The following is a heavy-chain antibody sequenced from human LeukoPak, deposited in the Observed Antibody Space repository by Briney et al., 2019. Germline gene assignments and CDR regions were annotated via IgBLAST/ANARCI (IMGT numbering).Heavy chain of an antibody. CDR2: IIPIFGTA. Sequence: GASVKVSCKASGGTFSSYAISWVRQAPGQGLEWMGGIIPIFGTANYAQKFQGRVTITADESTSTAYMELSSLRSEDTAVYYCARKARVYDIGWFDPWGQGTLVTVSS. J-gene: IGHJ5*02. CDR1: GGTFSSYA. V-gene: IGHV1-69*13. D-gene: IGHD5/OR15-5a*01. CDR3: ARKARVYDIGWFDP.